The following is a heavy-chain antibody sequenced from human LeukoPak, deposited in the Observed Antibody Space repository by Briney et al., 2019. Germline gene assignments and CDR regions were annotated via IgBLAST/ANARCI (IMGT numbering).Heavy chain of an antibody. D-gene: IGHD6-19*01. Sequence: GGSLRLSCVASGFTLSTYWMSWVRQAPGKGLEWVASIKQDGSEKYYVDSVKGRFDISRDNAKSSLYLQMNSLGVEDTAVYYCARVDGIAVAPDDAFDVWGQGTMVTVSS. CDR1: GFTLSTYW. J-gene: IGHJ3*01. V-gene: IGHV3-7*03. CDR3: ARVDGIAVAPDDAFDV. CDR2: IKQDGSEK.